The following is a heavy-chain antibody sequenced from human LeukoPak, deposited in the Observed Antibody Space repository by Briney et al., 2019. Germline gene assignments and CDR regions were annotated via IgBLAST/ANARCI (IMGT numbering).Heavy chain of an antibody. Sequence: ASVKVSCTASGYTFRSYGIMWVRQAPGQGLEWMGWISAYNGNTKYAQKVQGRVTLTTDTSTSTAYMELRRLRSDDTAVYYCARSSFEDSSGYYFEGQSHWGQGTLVTVSS. CDR1: GYTFRSYG. D-gene: IGHD3-22*01. CDR3: ARSSFEDSSGYYFEGQSH. CDR2: ISAYNGNT. J-gene: IGHJ4*02. V-gene: IGHV1-18*01.